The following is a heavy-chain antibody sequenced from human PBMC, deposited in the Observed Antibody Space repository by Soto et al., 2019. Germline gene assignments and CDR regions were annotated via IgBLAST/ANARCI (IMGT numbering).Heavy chain of an antibody. CDR3: ARDWYYYGSGSLDYGMDV. J-gene: IGHJ6*02. V-gene: IGHV3-33*01. Sequence: GGSLRLSCAASGFTFSSYGMHWVRQAPGKGLEWVAGIWYDGSNKYYADSVKGRFTISRDNSKNTLYLQMNSLRAEDTAVYYCARDWYYYGSGSLDYGMDVWGQGTTVTVSS. CDR2: IWYDGSNK. D-gene: IGHD3-10*01. CDR1: GFTFSSYG.